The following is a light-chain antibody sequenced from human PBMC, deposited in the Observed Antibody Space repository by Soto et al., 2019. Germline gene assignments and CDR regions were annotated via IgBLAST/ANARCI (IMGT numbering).Light chain of an antibody. CDR2: GAS. CDR1: PSSSSSY. Sequence: EIVLTQSPGTLSLSPGERATLSCRASPSSSSSYLAWYQQKPGQAPRLLIYGASSRATGIADRFSGSGSGTDFTLTISRLEPEDFAVYYCQQYGSSPYTFGQGTKLEIK. J-gene: IGKJ2*01. V-gene: IGKV3-20*01. CDR3: QQYGSSPYT.